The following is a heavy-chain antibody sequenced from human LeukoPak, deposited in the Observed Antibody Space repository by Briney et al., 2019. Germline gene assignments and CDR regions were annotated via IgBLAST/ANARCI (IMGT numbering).Heavy chain of an antibody. D-gene: IGHD6-13*01. CDR1: GGSFSGYY. CDR2: INHSGST. Sequence: SETLSLTCAVYGGSFSGYYWSWIRQPPGKGLEWIGEINHSGSTNYNPSLKSRVTISVDTSKNQSSLKLSSVTAADTAVYYCARGWMDSSTSYDYWGQGTLVTVSS. CDR3: ARGWMDSSTSYDY. J-gene: IGHJ4*02. V-gene: IGHV4-34*01.